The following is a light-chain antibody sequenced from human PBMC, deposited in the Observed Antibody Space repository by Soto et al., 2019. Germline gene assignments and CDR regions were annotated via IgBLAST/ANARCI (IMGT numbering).Light chain of an antibody. CDR1: QSISTW. J-gene: IGKJ1*01. Sequence: DIQMTQSPSTLSASVVDRVTITCRASQSISTWLAWYQQKPGKAPKLLIYKTSTLESGVPSRFSGSGSGTEFTLTISSLQPDDFATYSCQHYNTYSQTFGQGTKVDIK. CDR3: QHYNTYSQT. CDR2: KTS. V-gene: IGKV1-5*03.